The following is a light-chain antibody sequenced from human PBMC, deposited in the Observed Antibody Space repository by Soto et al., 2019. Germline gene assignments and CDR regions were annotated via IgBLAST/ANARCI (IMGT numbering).Light chain of an antibody. CDR1: TRDIAGYNY. J-gene: IGLJ1*01. V-gene: IGLV2-14*01. CDR2: QVT. Sequence: QSALTQPASVSGSLGQSITISCTGTTRDIAGYNYISWYQQLAGKAPKLMIYQVTIRPSGISNRFSGSKSGNTTSLTISGLQAEDEADYYCTSFSSSTSLYVFGTGTKVTVL. CDR3: TSFSSSTSLYV.